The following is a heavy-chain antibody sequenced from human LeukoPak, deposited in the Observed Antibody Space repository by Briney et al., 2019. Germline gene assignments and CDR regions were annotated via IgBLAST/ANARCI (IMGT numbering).Heavy chain of an antibody. CDR1: GGSFSGYY. CDR2: IYYSGSA. CDR3: VGSSGSYYI. J-gene: IGHJ4*02. V-gene: IGHV4-34*01. D-gene: IGHD3-10*01. Sequence: SETLSLTCAVYGGSFSGYYWSWIRQPPGKGLEWIGTIYYSGSAYYNPSLKSRVTISVDTSKNQFSLHLSSVTAADTAVYYCVGSSGSYYIWGQGTLVTVSS.